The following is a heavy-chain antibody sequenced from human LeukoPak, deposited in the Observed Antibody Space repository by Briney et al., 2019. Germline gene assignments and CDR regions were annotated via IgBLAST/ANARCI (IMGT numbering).Heavy chain of an antibody. D-gene: IGHD1-26*01. Sequence: GGSLRLSCAASGFTFSSHWMTWVRQAPGKGLEWVANINQDGTDKYYVDSVKGRFTISRDNAKNSLYLQMNSLRAEDTAVYYCAREIVGTHKSRFDPWGQGTLVTVSS. CDR1: GFTFSSHW. V-gene: IGHV3-7*03. J-gene: IGHJ5*02. CDR2: INQDGTDK. CDR3: AREIVGTHKSRFDP.